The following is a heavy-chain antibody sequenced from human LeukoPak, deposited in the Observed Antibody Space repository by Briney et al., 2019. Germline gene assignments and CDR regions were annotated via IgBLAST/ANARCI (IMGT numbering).Heavy chain of an antibody. CDR2: INPSGGST. Sequence: ASVKVSCKASGYTFTSYYMHWVRQAPGQGLEWMGIINPSGGSTSYAQKFQGRVTMTRDMSTSTVYMELSSLRSEDTAVYYCAREGFNYDILTGYYISVGAGRAGSAFDIWGQGTMVTVSS. V-gene: IGHV1-46*01. D-gene: IGHD3-9*01. CDR1: GYTFTSYY. CDR3: AREGFNYDILTGYYISVGAGRAGSAFDI. J-gene: IGHJ3*02.